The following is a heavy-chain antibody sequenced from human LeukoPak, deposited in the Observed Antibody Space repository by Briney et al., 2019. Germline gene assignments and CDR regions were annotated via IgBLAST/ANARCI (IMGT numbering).Heavy chain of an antibody. CDR3: ATLPINSGVDY. Sequence: GTSVKVSCKASGYTFTGYYIHWVRQAPGQGLEWMGWINPNSGDTNYAQKFQGRVTMTSDTSITTAYMELSRLTSDDTAMYYCATLPINSGVDYWGQGTLVTVSS. J-gene: IGHJ4*02. CDR2: INPNSGDT. D-gene: IGHD1-26*01. CDR1: GYTFTGYY. V-gene: IGHV1-2*02.